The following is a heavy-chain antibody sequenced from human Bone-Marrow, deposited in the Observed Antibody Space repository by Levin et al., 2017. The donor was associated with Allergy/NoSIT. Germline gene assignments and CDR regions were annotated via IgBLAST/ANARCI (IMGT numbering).Heavy chain of an antibody. J-gene: IGHJ6*03. CDR3: AKGVSSIDSSAYRNFYYYYMDV. CDR2: IGGSGSNT. Sequence: GGSLRLSCAASGFIFNTFALSWVRLAPGKGLEWVSTIGGSGSNTYYADSVRGRFTISRDNYGNTLYLQMNSLRAEDTAIYFCAKGVSSIDSSAYRNFYYYYMDVWGRGTTVTVSS. V-gene: IGHV3-23*01. CDR1: GFIFNTFA. D-gene: IGHD2-2*01.